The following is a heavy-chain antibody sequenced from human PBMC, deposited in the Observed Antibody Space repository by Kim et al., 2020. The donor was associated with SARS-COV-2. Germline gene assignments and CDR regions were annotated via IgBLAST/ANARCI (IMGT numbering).Heavy chain of an antibody. D-gene: IGHD2-15*01. CDR1: GGSVSSTNW. CDR3: AGETPSPTDAFET. CDR2: ISHDGTT. J-gene: IGHJ3*02. Sequence: SETLSLTCAVSGGSVSSTNWWSWVRQPPGKGLEWIGEISHDGTTYYDPSLKSRVTMSVDKSKNQFSLNLSSVTAADTAVYYCAGETPSPTDAFETWGQGTMVTVSS. V-gene: IGHV4-4*02.